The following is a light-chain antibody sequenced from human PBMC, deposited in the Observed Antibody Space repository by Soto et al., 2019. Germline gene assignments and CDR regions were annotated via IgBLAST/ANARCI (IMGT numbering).Light chain of an antibody. CDR1: QSISSH. V-gene: IGKV1-39*01. Sequence: QMTQSPSSLFASVGDRVTITCRASQSISSHLNWYQQKVGQTPRLLIYAAATLQSEVRPRFSGSGSGTEFTLTISGLQREDFATYYCHQSHSAPLTFGGGTKIQI. CDR2: AAA. CDR3: HQSHSAPLT. J-gene: IGKJ4*01.